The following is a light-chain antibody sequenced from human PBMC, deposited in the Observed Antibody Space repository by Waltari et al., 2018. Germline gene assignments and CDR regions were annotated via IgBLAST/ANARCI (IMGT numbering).Light chain of an antibody. V-gene: IGKV1-33*01. CDR1: RDINNF. J-gene: IGKJ2*01. CDR2: DAS. CDR3: QLYDDFPPYT. Sequence: DIQMTQSPSSLSASVGDRVTISCQASRDINNFLNWYQQKPGKAPTLLIYDASNLEIGVPSRFSGRGSGTHFTLTNTNVQPEDVATYYCQLYDDFPPYTFGQGTKLDIK.